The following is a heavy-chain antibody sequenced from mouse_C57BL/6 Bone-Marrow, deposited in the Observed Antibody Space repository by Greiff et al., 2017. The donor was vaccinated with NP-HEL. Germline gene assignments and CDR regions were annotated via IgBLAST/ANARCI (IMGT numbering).Heavy chain of an antibody. CDR1: GYTFTSYW. CDR3: ARSYDGYYAGFAY. D-gene: IGHD2-3*01. V-gene: IGHV1-55*01. Sequence: VQLQQPGAELVKPGASVKMSCKASGYTFTSYWITWVKQRPGQGLEWIGDIYPGSGSTNYNEKFKSKATMTVDTSSSTAYMQLSSLTSEDSAVYFCARSYDGYYAGFAYWGQGTLVTVSA. J-gene: IGHJ3*01. CDR2: IYPGSGST.